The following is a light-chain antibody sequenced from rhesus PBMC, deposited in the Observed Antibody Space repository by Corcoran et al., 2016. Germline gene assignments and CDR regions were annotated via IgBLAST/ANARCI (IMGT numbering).Light chain of an antibody. CDR1: QSIIRG. CDR2: KAS. V-gene: IGKV1-22*01. J-gene: IGKJ3*01. CDR3: LQYSSSPFT. Sequence: DIQMTQSPSSLSASVGDTVTITFRASQSIIRGLDWYQQKPGKAPKLLLFKASSLESGFPSRFSGSGSVTDFTLPISSLQPEDFATYCCLQYSSSPFTFGHGTKLDIK.